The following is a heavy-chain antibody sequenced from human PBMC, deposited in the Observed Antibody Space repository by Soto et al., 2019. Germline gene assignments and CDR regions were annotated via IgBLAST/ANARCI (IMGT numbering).Heavy chain of an antibody. D-gene: IGHD6-25*01. CDR3: ARRKERSGPHCFDS. J-gene: IGHJ4*02. CDR2: MNPYTGNA. CDR1: GYTFTTCD. Sequence: QVQLVHSGAEVKKPGASVKVSCQASGYTFTTCDIHWVRQATGQGLEWVEWMNPYTGNAGYAQKFQGRVTMTRNTSINTSYMEVSSLTSEDTAVYFCARRKERSGPHCFDSWGQGTLVTFSS. V-gene: IGHV1-8*01.